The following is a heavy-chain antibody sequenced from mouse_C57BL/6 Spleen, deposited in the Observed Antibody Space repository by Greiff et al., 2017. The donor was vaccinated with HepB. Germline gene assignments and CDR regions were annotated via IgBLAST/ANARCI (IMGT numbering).Heavy chain of an antibody. CDR3: ASNSNPYYYAMDY. Sequence: QVQLKESGPGLVAPSQSLSITCTVSGFSLTSYAMSWVRQPPGKGLEWLGVIWTGGGTNYNSALKSRLSISKDNSKSQVFLKMNSLQTDDTARYYCASNSNPYYYAMDYWGQGTSVTVSS. D-gene: IGHD2-5*01. CDR1: GFSLTSYA. J-gene: IGHJ4*01. CDR2: IWTGGGT. V-gene: IGHV2-9-1*01.